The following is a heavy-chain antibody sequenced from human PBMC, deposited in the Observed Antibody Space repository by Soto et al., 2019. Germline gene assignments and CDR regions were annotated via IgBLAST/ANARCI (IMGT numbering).Heavy chain of an antibody. J-gene: IGHJ4*02. Sequence: QVQLVESGGGVVQPGRSLRLSCAASGFTFSSYAMHWVRQAPGKGLEWVAVISYDGSNKYYADSVKGRFTISRDNSKNTLYLQMNSLRAEDTAVYYCARPPPEEWFGEWFPAFDYWGQGTLVTVSS. D-gene: IGHD3-10*01. CDR1: GFTFSSYA. CDR2: ISYDGSNK. CDR3: ARPPPEEWFGEWFPAFDY. V-gene: IGHV3-30-3*01.